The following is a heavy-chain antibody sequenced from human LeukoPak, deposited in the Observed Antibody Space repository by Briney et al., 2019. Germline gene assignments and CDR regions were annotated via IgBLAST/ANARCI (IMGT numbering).Heavy chain of an antibody. CDR2: ISGRGDTT. V-gene: IGHV3-23*01. CDR3: ASGGYFDY. Sequence: GGSLRLSCAASGFTFSSFGWSGVRKAPGKGLEWVSAISGRGDTTYYADSVKGRSTISRDNSKNTLYLQMNSLRAEDTAVYYCASGGYFDYWGQGTLVTVSS. CDR1: GFTFSSFG. J-gene: IGHJ4*02. D-gene: IGHD3-10*01.